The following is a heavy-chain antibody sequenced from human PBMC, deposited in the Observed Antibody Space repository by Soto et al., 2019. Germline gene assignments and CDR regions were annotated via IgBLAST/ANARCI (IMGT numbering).Heavy chain of an antibody. D-gene: IGHD6-6*01. V-gene: IGHV3-74*01. CDR2: INSDGSST. J-gene: IGHJ6*02. CDR3: AREFGQGIAARPYYYYGMDV. Sequence: AGGSLRLSCAASGFTFSSYWMHWVRQAPGKGLVWVSRINSDGSSTSYADSVKGRFTISRDNAKNTLYLQMNSLRAEDTAVYYCAREFGQGIAARPYYYYGMDVWGQGTTVTVSS. CDR1: GFTFSSYW.